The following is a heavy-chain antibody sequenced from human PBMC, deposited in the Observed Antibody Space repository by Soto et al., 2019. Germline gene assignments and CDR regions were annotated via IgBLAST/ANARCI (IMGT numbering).Heavy chain of an antibody. CDR2: ISAYNGNT. CDR1: GYTFTSYV. CDR3: ASYREQLVLYGMDV. Sequence: QVQLVQSGAEVKKPGASVKVSCKASGYTFTSYVISWVRQAPGQGLEWMGWISAYNGNTNYAQKLQGRVTMTTDTTTSTAYMELRSLRSDDTAVYYCASYREQLVLYGMDVWGQGTTVTVSS. V-gene: IGHV1-18*01. J-gene: IGHJ6*02. D-gene: IGHD6-13*01.